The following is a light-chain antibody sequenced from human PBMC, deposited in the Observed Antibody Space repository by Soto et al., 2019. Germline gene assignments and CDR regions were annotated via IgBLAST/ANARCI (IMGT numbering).Light chain of an antibody. J-gene: IGKJ1*01. V-gene: IGKV3-11*01. CDR3: QQRSNWPWT. CDR2: DAS. Sequence: EIVLTQSPATLSLSPGERATLSCRASQSVSNFLAWYQQKPGQAPRLLISDASNRATGIPGRFSGCGSGTDFSLTISSLETEDCAVSYGQQRSNWPWTVGQGTKVEIK. CDR1: QSVSNF.